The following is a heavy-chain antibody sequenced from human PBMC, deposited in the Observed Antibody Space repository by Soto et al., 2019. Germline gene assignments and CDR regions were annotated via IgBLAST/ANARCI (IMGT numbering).Heavy chain of an antibody. V-gene: IGHV1-69*13. Sequence: SVKVSCKASGGTFSSYAISWVRQAPGQGLEWMGGIIPIFGTANYAQKFQGRVTITADESTSTAYMELSSLRSEDTAVYYCARGGEEQWLEDHPSDAFDIWGQGTMVTVSS. CDR1: GGTFSSYA. CDR2: IIPIFGTA. J-gene: IGHJ3*02. D-gene: IGHD6-19*01. CDR3: ARGGEEQWLEDHPSDAFDI.